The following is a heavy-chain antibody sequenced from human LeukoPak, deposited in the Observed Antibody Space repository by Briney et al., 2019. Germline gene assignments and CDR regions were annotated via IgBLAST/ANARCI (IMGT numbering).Heavy chain of an antibody. CDR2: ISGSGTST. D-gene: IGHD2/OR15-2a*01. CDR3: AKDLRPSPSPVLYDWFDP. V-gene: IGHV3-23*01. CDR1: GFTFSSYA. J-gene: IGHJ5*02. Sequence: GGSLRLSCAASGFTFSSYAMSWVRQAPGKGLEWVSGISGSGTSTYYADSVKGRFTISRDNSKNTLYLQMNSLRAEDTAVYYCAKDLRPSPSPVLYDWFDPWGQGNLVTVSS.